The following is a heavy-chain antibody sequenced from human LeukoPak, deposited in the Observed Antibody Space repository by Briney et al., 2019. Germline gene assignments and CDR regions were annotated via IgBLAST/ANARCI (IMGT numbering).Heavy chain of an antibody. CDR3: ARALAAAAGRRAAMMGD. CDR2: INPSGGSG. D-gene: IGHD6-13*01. Sequence: ASVKVSCKASGYTFTRFYIHWVRQAPGQGLEWMGIINPSGGSGNNAQKFQGRVTMTRDMSTSTVYMELSSLRSEDTAVYYSARALAAAAGRRAAMMGDWGQGTLVTVSS. V-gene: IGHV1-46*01. J-gene: IGHJ4*02. CDR1: GYTFTRFY.